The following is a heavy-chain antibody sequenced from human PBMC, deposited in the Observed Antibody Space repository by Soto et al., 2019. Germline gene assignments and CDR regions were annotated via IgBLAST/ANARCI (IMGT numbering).Heavy chain of an antibody. CDR3: ATRPPATVYRAVFDY. CDR2: ISYSGST. Sequence: QVQLQESGPGLVKPSQTLSLTCTVSGGSISSGGYYWSWIRQLPGKGLEWIGYISYSGSTYYNPSLKSRVTISVDTSENQFSLKLSSMTAADTAVYYCATRPPATVYRAVFDYWGQGTLVTVSS. D-gene: IGHD1-1*01. CDR1: GGSISSGGYY. J-gene: IGHJ4*02. V-gene: IGHV4-31*03.